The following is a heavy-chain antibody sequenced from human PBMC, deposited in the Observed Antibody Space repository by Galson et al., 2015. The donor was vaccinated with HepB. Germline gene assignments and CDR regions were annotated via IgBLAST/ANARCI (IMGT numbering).Heavy chain of an antibody. D-gene: IGHD3-9*01. Sequence: SLRLSCAASGFTFSSYWMHWVRQAPGKGLVWVSRINSDGSSTSYADSVKGRFTPSSDNAQNTLYLQMNSLRAEDTAVYYCARDLTYYDILTGSFVKYFDYWGQGTLVTVSS. CDR2: INSDGSST. CDR1: GFTFSSYW. J-gene: IGHJ4*02. V-gene: IGHV3-74*01. CDR3: ARDLTYYDILTGSFVKYFDY.